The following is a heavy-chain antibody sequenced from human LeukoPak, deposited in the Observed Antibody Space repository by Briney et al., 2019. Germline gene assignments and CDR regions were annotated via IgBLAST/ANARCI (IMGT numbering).Heavy chain of an antibody. J-gene: IGHJ4*02. CDR2: VYTSGST. D-gene: IGHD3-10*01. CDR3: ARVLIGPGLPPMATFDY. V-gene: IGHV4-61*02. CDR1: GGSISSGSYY. Sequence: SETLSLTCTVSGGSISSGSYYWSWIRQPAGKGLEWIGRVYTSGSTNYNPSLKSRVTISVDTSKNQFSLKLSSVTAADTAVYYCARVLIGPGLPPMATFDYWGQGTLVTVSS.